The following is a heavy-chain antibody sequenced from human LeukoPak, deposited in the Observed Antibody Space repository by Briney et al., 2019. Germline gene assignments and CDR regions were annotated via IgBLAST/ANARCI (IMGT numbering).Heavy chain of an antibody. CDR3: AREGRGSSCHVFHL. Sequence: GGSLRLSCAASGFTFTSYDMHWVRQSAGKGLEWVSTVGVVGDTFYAGSVKGRFTISRDNAENSFFLQMNNLRAEDTAVYYCAREGRGSSCHVFHLGGQGTMV. V-gene: IGHV3-13*01. J-gene: IGHJ3*01. CDR1: GFTFTSYD. CDR2: VGVVGDT. D-gene: IGHD6-6*01.